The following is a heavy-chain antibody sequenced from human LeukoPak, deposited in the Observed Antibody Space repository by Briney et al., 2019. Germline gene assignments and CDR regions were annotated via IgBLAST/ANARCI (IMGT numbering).Heavy chain of an antibody. V-gene: IGHV3-7*01. CDR2: IQQDGSET. CDR3: ARDGGGLDY. Sequence: PGGSMRLSCAASGFSFGIYWMSWVRQPPGKGMEWVAYIQQDGSETYYAVSVKGRFTISRDNAKNSRHLQMNSLGVEDKAVYYCARDGGGLDYWGQGTQVTVSS. D-gene: IGHD3-16*01. J-gene: IGHJ4*02. CDR1: GFSFGIYW.